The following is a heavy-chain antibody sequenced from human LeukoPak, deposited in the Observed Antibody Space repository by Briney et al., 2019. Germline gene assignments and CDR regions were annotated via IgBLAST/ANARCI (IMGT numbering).Heavy chain of an antibody. D-gene: IGHD4-23*01. CDR3: AKDAPNYGGNDRFDY. V-gene: IGHV3-30*02. CDR2: IRYDGSNK. J-gene: IGHJ4*02. Sequence: GGSLRLSCAASGFTFSSYGMHWVRQAPGKGLEWVAFIRYDGSNKYYADSAKGRFTISRDNSKNTLYLQMNSLRAEDTAVYYCAKDAPNYGGNDRFDYWGQGTLVTVSS. CDR1: GFTFSSYG.